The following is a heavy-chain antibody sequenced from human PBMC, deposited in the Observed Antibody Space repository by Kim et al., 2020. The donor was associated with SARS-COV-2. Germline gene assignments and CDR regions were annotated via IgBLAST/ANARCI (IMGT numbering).Heavy chain of an antibody. Sequence: GGSLRLSCAASGFLFSSFGMHWVRQAPGKGLVWVALIRFGDKRDYYADSVKGRFTISRDNSKNTLYLHMNSLRAEDTAVYYCARAYVYITSDAFGIWGQG. CDR1: GFLFSSFG. J-gene: IGHJ3*02. D-gene: IGHD2-8*01. V-gene: IGHV3-33*01. CDR3: ARAYVYITSDAFGI. CDR2: IRFGDKRD.